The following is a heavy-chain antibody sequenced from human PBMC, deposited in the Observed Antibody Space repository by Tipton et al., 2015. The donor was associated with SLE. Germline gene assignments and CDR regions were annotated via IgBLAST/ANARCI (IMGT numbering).Heavy chain of an antibody. Sequence: SLRLSCAASGFTFSSYSMNWVRQAPGKGLEWVSYISSSSTIYYADSVKGRFTISRDNAKNSLYLQMNSLRAEDTAVYYCARDGVDSSGYPYYFDYWGQGTLVTVSS. V-gene: IGHV3-48*01. D-gene: IGHD3-22*01. CDR3: ARDGVDSSGYPYYFDY. J-gene: IGHJ4*02. CDR1: GFTFSSYS. CDR2: ISSSSTI.